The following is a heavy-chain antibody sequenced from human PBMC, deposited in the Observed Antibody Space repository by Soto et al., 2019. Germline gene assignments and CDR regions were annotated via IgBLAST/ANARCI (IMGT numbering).Heavy chain of an antibody. CDR1: GGSIRDYF. J-gene: IGHJ4*02. CDR3: ARVGGDDFGDSGGFDY. Sequence: SSETLSLTCTVSGGSIRDYFWTWIRQPPGKGLEWIGYIYYSGRTNYNPSLKSRVSISVDTSKNHSSLQLRSVTAADTAVYYCARVGGDDFGDSGGFDYWGQGTLVTVSS. CDR2: IYYSGRT. V-gene: IGHV4-59*01. D-gene: IGHD4-17*01.